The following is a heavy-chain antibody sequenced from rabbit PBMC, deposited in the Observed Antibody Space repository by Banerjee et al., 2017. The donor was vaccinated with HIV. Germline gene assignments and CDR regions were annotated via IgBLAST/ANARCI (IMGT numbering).Heavy chain of an antibody. D-gene: IGHD1-1*01. CDR3: ARDPYGVISPYFNL. V-gene: IGHV1S45*01. J-gene: IGHJ4*01. Sequence: QEQLVESRGGLVKPGGSLTLTCTASGFSFSSNYYMCWVRQAPGKGLEWIACIYVGSSGSTYYASWAKGRFTISKTSSTTVTLQMTSLTAADTATYFCARDPYGVISPYFNLWGQGTLVTVS. CDR1: GFSFSSNYY. CDR2: IYVGSSGST.